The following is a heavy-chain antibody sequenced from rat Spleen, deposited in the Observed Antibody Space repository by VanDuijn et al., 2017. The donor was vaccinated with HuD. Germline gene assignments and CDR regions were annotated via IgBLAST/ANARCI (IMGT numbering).Heavy chain of an antibody. CDR1: GFTFSDYG. V-gene: IGHV5-29*01. CDR2: ISYGDSSGHSGT. CDR3: TRRGDSSYRGVMDA. Sequence: EVQLVESGGGLVQPGRSLKLSCAASGFTFSDYGVAWVRQAPTTGLEWVATISYGDSSGHSGTYYRDSVRGRFTISRDNAKSTLYLQMNSLRSEDTATYYCTRRGDSSYRGVMDAWGQGASVTVSS. D-gene: IGHD1-2*01. J-gene: IGHJ4*01.